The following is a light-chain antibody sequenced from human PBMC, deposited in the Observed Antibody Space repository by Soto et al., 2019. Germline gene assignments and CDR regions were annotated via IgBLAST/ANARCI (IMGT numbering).Light chain of an antibody. CDR1: QGIGND. J-gene: IGKJ4*01. V-gene: IGKV1-6*02. CDR3: LQDHNYPLT. CDR2: AAT. Sequence: AIQMAQSPSSLSASVGDRVNITCRASQGIGNDVGWYQQKPAKAPKLLLYAATTLQSGVPSRFSGTRSGTDFALTLSSLQPEDFATYYCLQDHNYPLTFGGGTKVEIK.